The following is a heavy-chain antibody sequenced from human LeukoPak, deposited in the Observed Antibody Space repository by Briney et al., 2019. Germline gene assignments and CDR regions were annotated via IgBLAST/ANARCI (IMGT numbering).Heavy chain of an antibody. V-gene: IGHV3-23*01. CDR2: ISGSGGST. Sequence: GGSLRLSCAASGFTFSSYSMNWVRQAPGKGLEWVSAISGSGGSTYYADSVKGRFTISRDNSKNTLYLQMNSLRAEDTAVYYCAKGRSGSYSPTWDYWGQGTLVTVSS. J-gene: IGHJ4*02. CDR1: GFTFSSYS. D-gene: IGHD1-26*01. CDR3: AKGRSGSYSPTWDY.